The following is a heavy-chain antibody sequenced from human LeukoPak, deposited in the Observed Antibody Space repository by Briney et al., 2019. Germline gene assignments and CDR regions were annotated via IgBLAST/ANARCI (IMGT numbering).Heavy chain of an antibody. J-gene: IGHJ4*02. CDR2: ISSNSNYM. D-gene: IGHD3-3*01. V-gene: IGHV3-21*01. CDR3: ARDSLTYYDFWSGLGY. CDR1: RFTFSSYN. Sequence: GGSLRLSCAASRFTFSSYNMNWVRQTPGKGLEWVSSISSNSNYMYYAGSVKGRFIISRDNAKNSLYLQMNNLRAEDTAMYYCARDSLTYYDFWSGLGYWGQGTLVTVSS.